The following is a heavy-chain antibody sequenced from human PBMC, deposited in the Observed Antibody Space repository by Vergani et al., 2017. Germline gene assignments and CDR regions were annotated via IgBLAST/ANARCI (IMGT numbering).Heavy chain of an antibody. D-gene: IGHD3-3*01. Sequence: EVQLVESGGGLVQPGGSLRLSCAASGFTFSSYWMHWVRHAPGKGLVWVSRINSDGSSTSYADSVKGRFTISRDNAKNTLYLQMNSLRAEDTAVYYCARDGSNYDFWSGYTDYWGQGTLVTVSS. CDR2: INSDGSST. V-gene: IGHV3-74*01. CDR1: GFTFSSYW. J-gene: IGHJ4*02. CDR3: ARDGSNYDFWSGYTDY.